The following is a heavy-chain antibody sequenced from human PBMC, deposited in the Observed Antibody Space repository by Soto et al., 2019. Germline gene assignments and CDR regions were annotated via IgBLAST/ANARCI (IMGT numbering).Heavy chain of an antibody. CDR1: GGSIRNGSFS. J-gene: IGHJ4*02. V-gene: IGHV4-61*01. CDR3: ATLGWLRRGYDN. D-gene: IGHD3-3*01. CDR2: IYHGGST. Sequence: SETLSLTCTVSGGSIRNGSFSWSWIRQPPGKGLEWIGYIYHGGSTNYTPALKTRVTMSVDTSKNQFSLKLNSVTPADTAVYYCATLGWLRRGYDNWGQGRLVTVSS.